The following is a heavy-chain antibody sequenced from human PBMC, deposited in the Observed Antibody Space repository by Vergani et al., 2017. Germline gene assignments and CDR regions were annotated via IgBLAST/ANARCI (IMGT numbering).Heavy chain of an antibody. J-gene: IGHJ2*01. D-gene: IGHD3-16*01. CDR1: GFTFDDYA. V-gene: IGHV3-9*01. CDR3: VKDDDYDADGPFDL. Sequence: EVQLVESGGGLVQPGRSLRLSCAASGFTFDDYAMHWVRQAPGKGLEWVSGISWNSGSIGYADSVKGRFTISRDNAKKAVFLQMTNLRHEDTALYFCVKDDDYDADGPFDLGGSGTLVTVSS. CDR2: ISWNSGSI.